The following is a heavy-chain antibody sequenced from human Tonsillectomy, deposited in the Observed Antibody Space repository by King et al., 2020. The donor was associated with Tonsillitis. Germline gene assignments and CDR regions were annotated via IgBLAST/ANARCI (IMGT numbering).Heavy chain of an antibody. Sequence: VQLVESGGGLVQPGGSLRLSCTASTFTFSSYAMSWVRQAPVKGLEWVSGISGSGGSTFSADSVKGRFTNSRDNSKNTLYVQMNSLRAEDTALYNCAKDRAAMITPTGSMDVWGQGTTVTVSS. CDR3: AKDRAAMITPTGSMDV. V-gene: IGHV3-23*04. D-gene: IGHD5-18*01. CDR2: ISGSGGST. CDR1: TFTFSSYA. J-gene: IGHJ6*02.